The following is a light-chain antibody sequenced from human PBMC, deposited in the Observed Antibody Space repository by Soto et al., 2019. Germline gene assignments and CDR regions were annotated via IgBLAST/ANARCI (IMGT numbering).Light chain of an antibody. J-gene: IGKJ1*01. CDR2: AAS. Sequence: DIQMTQSPSTLSASVGDRVTITCRASQSISSWLAWFQQRPGKAPHLLVYAASSLQSGVPSRFSGSGSGTDFTLTISSLQPEDFATYYCQQTYNTPRTFGQGTKVDI. CDR3: QQTYNTPRT. V-gene: IGKV1-39*01. CDR1: QSISSW.